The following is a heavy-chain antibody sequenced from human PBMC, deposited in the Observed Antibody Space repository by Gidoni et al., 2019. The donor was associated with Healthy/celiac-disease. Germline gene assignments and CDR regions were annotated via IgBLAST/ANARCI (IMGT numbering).Heavy chain of an antibody. CDR2: IYPCDSDT. J-gene: IGHJ6*02. CDR1: GYRFTSYW. Sequence: EVQLVQSGAEVKKPGESRKISCKGSGYRFTSYWIGWVRQMPGKGLEWMGIIYPCDSDTRYSPSFQGQVTISADKSISTAYLQWSSLKASDTAMSYCATPSVGVRGARNYGMDVWGQGTTVTVSS. D-gene: IGHD3-10*01. V-gene: IGHV5-51*01. CDR3: ATPSVGVRGARNYGMDV.